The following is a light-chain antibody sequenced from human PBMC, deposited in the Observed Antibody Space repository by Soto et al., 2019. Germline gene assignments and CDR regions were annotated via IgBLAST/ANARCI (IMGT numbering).Light chain of an antibody. V-gene: IGKV1-12*01. Sequence: DIQMTQSPSFVSASIGDRVTITCRASQGIGSWLAWYLQVPGRAPRLLIFPASPFQSGVSSRFRGSGSGTDFTLTITSLQPEDFATYFCLQANNFPVTFGEGTKVEMK. CDR1: QGIGSW. J-gene: IGKJ4*01. CDR3: LQANNFPVT. CDR2: PAS.